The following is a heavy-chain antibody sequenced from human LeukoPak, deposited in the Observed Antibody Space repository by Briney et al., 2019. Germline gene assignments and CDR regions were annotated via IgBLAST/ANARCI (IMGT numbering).Heavy chain of an antibody. V-gene: IGHV3-74*01. CDR2: INTDGSST. D-gene: IGHD1-26*01. CDR3: ATGRIVGAAEG. CDR1: GFTFSNFA. J-gene: IGHJ4*02. Sequence: PGGSLRLSCAASGFTFSNFAMSWVRQAPGKGLVWVSRINTDGSSTSYADSVKGRFTISRDNAKNTLYLQMNSLRADDTAVFYCATGRIVGAAEGWGQGTLVTVSS.